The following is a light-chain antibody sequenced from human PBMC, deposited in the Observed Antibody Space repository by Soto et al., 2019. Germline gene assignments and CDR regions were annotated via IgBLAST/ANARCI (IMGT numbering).Light chain of an antibody. Sequence: DIPMTQSPSSLSASVGDRVTITCRARQSISSYLNWYQQKPGKAPKLLIYAASSLQSGVPSRFSGGGSGTDFTLTIGSLQPEDFATYYCQQSYSTPPAFGQGTKVEIK. CDR1: QSISSY. V-gene: IGKV1-39*01. CDR2: AAS. J-gene: IGKJ1*01. CDR3: QQSYSTPPA.